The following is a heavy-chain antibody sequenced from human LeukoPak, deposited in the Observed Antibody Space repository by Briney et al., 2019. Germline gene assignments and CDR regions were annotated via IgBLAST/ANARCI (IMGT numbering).Heavy chain of an antibody. J-gene: IGHJ4*02. CDR3: ARDIDY. CDR1: GFTFSSFW. Sequence: PGGSLRLSCVSSGFTFSSFWMIWVRQAPGKGLVWVSRITSDGRGTTYADSVKGRFTISRDNAKNTLYLQMNSLRAEDTAVYYCARDIDYWGQGTPVTVSS. CDR2: ITSDGRGT. V-gene: IGHV3-74*01.